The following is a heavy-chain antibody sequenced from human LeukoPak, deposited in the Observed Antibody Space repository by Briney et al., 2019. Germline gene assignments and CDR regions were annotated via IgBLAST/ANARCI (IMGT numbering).Heavy chain of an antibody. J-gene: IGHJ4*02. D-gene: IGHD6-6*01. CDR2: ISYDGSNK. Sequence: PGGSLRLSCAASGFTFSSYAMHWVRQAPGKGLEWVAVISYDGSNKYYADSVKGRFTISRDNSKNTLYLQMNSLRAEDTAVYYCAGDGPGAARLDYWGQGTLVTVSS. V-gene: IGHV3-30*01. CDR1: GFTFSSYA. CDR3: AGDGPGAARLDY.